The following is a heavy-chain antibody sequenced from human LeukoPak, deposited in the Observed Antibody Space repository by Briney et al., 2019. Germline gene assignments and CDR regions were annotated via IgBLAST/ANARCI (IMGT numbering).Heavy chain of an antibody. V-gene: IGHV3-30*18. Sequence: PGGSLRLSCAASGFTFSRYGMHWVRQAPGKGLEWVAVISYDGSNKYYEDSVKGRFTISRDNSKNTLYLQMDTLRAEDTAVYYCAKSLSSRGVIIPKTSRCFDYWGQGTLVTVSS. CDR2: ISYDGSNK. J-gene: IGHJ4*02. CDR3: AKSLSSRGVIIPKTSRCFDY. D-gene: IGHD3-10*01. CDR1: GFTFSRYG.